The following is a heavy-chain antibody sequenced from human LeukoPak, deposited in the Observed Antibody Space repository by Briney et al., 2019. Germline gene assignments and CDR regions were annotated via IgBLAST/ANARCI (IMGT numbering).Heavy chain of an antibody. CDR2: IGASGGST. CDR1: GFTFSSYA. Sequence: GGSLRLSCAASGFTFSSYAMSWVRQAPGKGLEWVSGIGASGGSTYYADSVKGRFTISRDNSKNTLYLQMDSLRTEDTAVYYCAKAEGYDILTGLDYWGQGTLVTVSS. D-gene: IGHD3-9*01. V-gene: IGHV3-23*01. J-gene: IGHJ4*02. CDR3: AKAEGYDILTGLDY.